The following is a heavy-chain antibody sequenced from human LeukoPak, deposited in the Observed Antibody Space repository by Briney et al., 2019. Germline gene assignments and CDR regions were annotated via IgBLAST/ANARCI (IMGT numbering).Heavy chain of an antibody. CDR2: ISSSSSYI. J-gene: IGHJ5*02. Sequence: GGSQRLSCAASGFTFSSYSMNWVRQAPGKGLEWVSSISSSSSYIYYADSVKGRFTISRDNAKNSLYLQMNSLRAEDTAVYYCARDSLQYYYDSTRFFDPWGQGTLVTVSS. D-gene: IGHD3-22*01. CDR3: ARDSLQYYYDSTRFFDP. V-gene: IGHV3-21*01. CDR1: GFTFSSYS.